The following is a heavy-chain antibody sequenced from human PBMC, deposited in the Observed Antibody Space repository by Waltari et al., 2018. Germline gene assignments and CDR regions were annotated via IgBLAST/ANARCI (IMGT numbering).Heavy chain of an antibody. J-gene: IGHJ4*02. V-gene: IGHV1-2*06. CDR1: GSTFTGYY. Sequence: QVQLVQSGAEVKKPGASVKVSCTASGSTFTGYYLPWVRQAPGQGLEWLGRINPNSGGTNFAQKFQGRVTMTRDTSINTAYMELSSLRSDDTAVYYCARDRDFVGNSAWCFDYWGPGTLVTVSS. CDR3: ARDRDFVGNSAWCFDY. CDR2: INPNSGGT. D-gene: IGHD4-4*01.